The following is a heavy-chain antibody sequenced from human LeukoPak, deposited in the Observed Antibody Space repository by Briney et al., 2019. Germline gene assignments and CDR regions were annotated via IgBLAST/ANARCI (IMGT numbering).Heavy chain of an antibody. CDR1: GGSISSGGYS. CDR3: ARGQGDSSGQGVDY. CDR2: IYHSGST. D-gene: IGHD3-22*01. J-gene: IGHJ4*02. V-gene: IGHV4-30-2*01. Sequence: ASETLSLTCAVSGGSISSGGYSWSWIRQPPGKGLEWIGYIYHSGSTYYNPSLKSRVTISVDTSKNQFSLKLSSVTAADTAVYYCARGQGDSSGQGVDYWGQGTLVTVSS.